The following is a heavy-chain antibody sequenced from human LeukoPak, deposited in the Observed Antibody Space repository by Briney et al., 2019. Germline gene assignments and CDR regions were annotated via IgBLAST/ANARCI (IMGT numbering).Heavy chain of an antibody. V-gene: IGHV1-2*06. CDR3: ARVLNRYCSGGSCYGLGY. D-gene: IGHD2-15*01. Sequence: ASVKVSCKTSGYTFTGYYVHWVRQAPGQGLEWMGRINPNSGGTNYAQKFQGRVTMTRDTSISTAYMELSRLRSDDTAVYYCARVLNRYCSGGSCYGLGYWGQGTLVTVSS. CDR1: GYTFTGYY. J-gene: IGHJ4*02. CDR2: INPNSGGT.